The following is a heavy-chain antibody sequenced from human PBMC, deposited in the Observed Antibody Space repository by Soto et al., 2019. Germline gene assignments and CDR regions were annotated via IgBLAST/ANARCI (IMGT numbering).Heavy chain of an antibody. D-gene: IGHD6-19*01. CDR3: THREREVGGRLSYYAMDV. CDR2: IKSKTDGGTT. CDR1: GFTFSNAW. J-gene: IGHJ6*02. V-gene: IGHV3-15*01. Sequence: PGGSLRLSCVASGFTFSNAWMSWVRQAPGKGLEWVGRIKSKTDGGTTDYAAPVKGRFTISRDDSKNTLYLQMNSLKTEDTAVYYCTHREREVGGRLSYYAMDVWGQGTTVTVYS.